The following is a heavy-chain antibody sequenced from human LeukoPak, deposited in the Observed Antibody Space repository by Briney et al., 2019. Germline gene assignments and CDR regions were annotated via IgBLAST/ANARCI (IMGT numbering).Heavy chain of an antibody. J-gene: IGHJ4*02. CDR1: GFTFSSYG. CDR2: ISYDGSNK. D-gene: IGHD3-10*01. Sequence: GGSLRLSCAASGFTFSSYGMHWVRQAPGKGLEWVSVISYDGSNKYYADSVKGRFTISRDNSKNTLYLQMNSLRAEDTAVYYCAKDLGQYYYGSGSRYFDYWGQGTLVTVSS. CDR3: AKDLGQYYYGSGSRYFDY. V-gene: IGHV3-30*18.